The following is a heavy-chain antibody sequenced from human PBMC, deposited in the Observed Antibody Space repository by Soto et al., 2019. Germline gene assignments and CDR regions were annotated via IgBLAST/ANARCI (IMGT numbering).Heavy chain of an antibody. J-gene: IGHJ4*02. D-gene: IGHD6-19*01. CDR1: GYTFINYG. CDR3: GRGGLAVSGTYDY. CDR2: ISGSNGDT. V-gene: IGHV1-18*01. Sequence: VQLVQSGAEVKESGASVKVSCKASGYTFINYGVAWVRRAPGQGAEWMGWISGSNGDTKYAQNLQNRVSLTTDTSTNTAYMELRSLRPDDTAIDFCGRGGLAVSGTYDYWGQGTLVTVSS.